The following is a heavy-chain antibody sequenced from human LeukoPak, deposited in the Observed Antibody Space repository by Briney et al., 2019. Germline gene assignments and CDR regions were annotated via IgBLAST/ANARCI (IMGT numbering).Heavy chain of an antibody. Sequence: GGSLRLSCAASGFTFSSYWMHWVRQAPGKGLEWVSYISSSSSSIYYAGSVKGRFTVSRDSAKSSLYLQMNSLRAEDTAVYYCARILDSAWGELGYWGQGTLVTVSS. D-gene: IGHD6-19*01. CDR3: ARILDSAWGELGY. V-gene: IGHV3-48*01. CDR2: ISSSSSSI. J-gene: IGHJ4*02. CDR1: GFTFSSYW.